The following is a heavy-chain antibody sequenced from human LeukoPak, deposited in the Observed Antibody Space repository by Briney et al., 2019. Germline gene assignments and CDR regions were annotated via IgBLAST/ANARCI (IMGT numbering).Heavy chain of an antibody. V-gene: IGHV3-33*01. J-gene: IGHJ4*02. CDR3: ARVGGRYSPLGY. CDR2: IWYDGSNE. Sequence: GGSLRLACAASGFSFSSYGMHWVRQAPGKGLDWVALIWYDGSNENYADSVKGRFTISRDNSKNTLYLQMNSLRAEDTAVYYCARVGGRYSPLGYWGQGTLVTVSS. CDR1: GFSFSSYG. D-gene: IGHD3-16*02.